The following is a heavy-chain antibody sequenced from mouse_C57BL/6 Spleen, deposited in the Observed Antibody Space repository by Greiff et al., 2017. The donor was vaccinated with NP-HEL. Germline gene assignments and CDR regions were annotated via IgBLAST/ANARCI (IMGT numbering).Heavy chain of an antibody. D-gene: IGHD1-1*01. CDR1: GYTFTSYW. CDR2: IDPSDSYT. Sequence: VQLQQPGAELVMPGASVKLSCKASGYTFTSYWMHWVKQRPGQGLEWIGEIDPSDSYTNYNQKFKGKSTLTVDKSSSTAYMQLSSLTSEDSAVYYCASRDYYGSSHAMDYWGQGTSVTVSS. CDR3: ASRDYYGSSHAMDY. J-gene: IGHJ4*01. V-gene: IGHV1-69*01.